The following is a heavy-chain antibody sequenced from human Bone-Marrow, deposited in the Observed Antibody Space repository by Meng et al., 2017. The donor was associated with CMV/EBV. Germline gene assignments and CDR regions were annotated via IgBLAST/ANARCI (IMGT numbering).Heavy chain of an antibody. D-gene: IGHD5-18*01. J-gene: IGHJ4*01. CDR2: IIPILGIA. CDR3: AREGGRGYSYGRGWDD. CDR1: GGTLGTHA. V-gene: IGHV1-69*10. Sequence: SVKVSCKASGGTLGTHAISWMRQAPGQGLEWMGGIIPILGIANYAQKFQGRVTITADKSTSTAYMELSSLRSEDTAVYYCAREGGRGYSYGRGWDDWGQGTLVTVSS.